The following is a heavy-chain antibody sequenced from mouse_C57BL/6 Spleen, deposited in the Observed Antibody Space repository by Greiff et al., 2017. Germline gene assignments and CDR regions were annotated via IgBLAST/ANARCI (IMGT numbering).Heavy chain of an antibody. J-gene: IGHJ2*01. CDR3: AGQYFGSNYYFDY. Sequence: EVKLLQSGRGLVQPGGSLSLSCAASGFTFTDYYMSWVRQPPGKALEWLGLIRNKANGSTTEYNASVKGRFTISRDNTQSILSLQLNALMAEESATYYCAGQYFGSNYYFDYWGQGTTLTVSS. V-gene: IGHV7-3*01. CDR2: IRNKANGSTT. D-gene: IGHD1-1*01. CDR1: GFTFTDYY.